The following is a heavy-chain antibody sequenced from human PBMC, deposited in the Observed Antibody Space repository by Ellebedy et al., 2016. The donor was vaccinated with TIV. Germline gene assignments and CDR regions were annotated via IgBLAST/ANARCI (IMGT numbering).Heavy chain of an antibody. Sequence: AASVKVSCKASGGTFNRNAISWVRQAPGQGLEWMGVIVPIPGIPNYAQKFQGRVTITADRSTSTTYMELSSLRSEDTAVYYCARGGWLQFGGWFDPWGQGTLVTVSS. CDR3: ARGGWLQFGGWFDP. V-gene: IGHV1-69*10. J-gene: IGHJ5*02. D-gene: IGHD5-24*01. CDR1: GGTFNRNA. CDR2: IVPIPGIP.